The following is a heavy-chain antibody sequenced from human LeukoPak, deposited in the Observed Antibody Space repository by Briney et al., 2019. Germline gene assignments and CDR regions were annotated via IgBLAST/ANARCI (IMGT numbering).Heavy chain of an antibody. CDR3: ARDSRTSQWLRETRWFDP. V-gene: IGHV3-64*01. J-gene: IGHJ5*02. CDR2: ISSNGGST. CDR1: GFTFSSYA. Sequence: GGSLRLSCAASGFTFSSYAMHWVRQAPGKGLEYVSAISSNGGSTYYANSVKGRFTIPRDNSKNTLYLQMGSLRAEDMAVYYCARDSRTSQWLRETRWFDPWGQGTLVTVSS. D-gene: IGHD5-12*01.